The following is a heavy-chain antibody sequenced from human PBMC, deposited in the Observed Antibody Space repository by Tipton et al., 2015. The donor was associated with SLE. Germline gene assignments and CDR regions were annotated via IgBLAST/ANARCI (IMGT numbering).Heavy chain of an antibody. Sequence: TLSLTCAVSGYSISSGYYWGWIRQPPGKGLEWIGSIYHSGSTYYNPSLKSRVTISVDTSKNRFSMKLSSVTAADTAVYYCARGHSGYDYATFDIWGQGAMVTVSS. CDR2: IYHSGST. V-gene: IGHV4-38-2*01. D-gene: IGHD5-12*01. CDR1: GYSISSGYY. CDR3: ARGHSGYDYATFDI. J-gene: IGHJ3*02.